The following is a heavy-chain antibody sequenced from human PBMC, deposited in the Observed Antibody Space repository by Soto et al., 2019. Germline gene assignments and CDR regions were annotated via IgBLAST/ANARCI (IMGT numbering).Heavy chain of an antibody. Sequence: QVQLQQWGAGLLKPSETLSLTCAVYGGSFSGYYWSWIRQPPEKGLEWIGEINDSGSTNYNPSLKSRVTISVDTSKNQFSLKLSSVTAADTAVYYCASSAGKLGYRFDPWGQGTLVTVSS. V-gene: IGHV4-34*01. D-gene: IGHD7-27*01. CDR3: ASSAGKLGYRFDP. J-gene: IGHJ5*02. CDR2: INDSGST. CDR1: GGSFSGYY.